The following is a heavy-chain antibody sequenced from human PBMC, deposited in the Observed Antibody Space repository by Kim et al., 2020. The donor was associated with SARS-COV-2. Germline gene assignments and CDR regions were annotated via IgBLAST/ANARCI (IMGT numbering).Heavy chain of an antibody. J-gene: IGHJ4*02. CDR2: IYPGDSDN. Sequence: GESLKISCKGSGYSFPNHWIGWVRQMPGKGLEWRGTIYPGDSDNRYNPSFRIQLTLSVDNSINTAYLQWHSLKASDTAIFYCARHRSTWAGSDLDNWGKGTLVSISS. CDR3: ARHRSTWAGSDLDN. CDR1: GYSFPNHW. V-gene: IGHV5-51*01. D-gene: IGHD7-27*01.